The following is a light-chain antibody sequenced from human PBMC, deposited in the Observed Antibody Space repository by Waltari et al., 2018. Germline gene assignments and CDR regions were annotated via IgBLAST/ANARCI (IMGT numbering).Light chain of an antibody. CDR1: QSISSY. V-gene: IGKV1-39*01. Sequence: DIQMTQSPYSLSASVGDRVTITCRASQSISSYLNWYQQKPEKAPNLLIYAASSLQSGVPSRFSGSGSGTDFTLTISSLQPEDFATYYCQQSYSTPFTFGPGTKVDIK. J-gene: IGKJ3*01. CDR3: QQSYSTPFT. CDR2: AAS.